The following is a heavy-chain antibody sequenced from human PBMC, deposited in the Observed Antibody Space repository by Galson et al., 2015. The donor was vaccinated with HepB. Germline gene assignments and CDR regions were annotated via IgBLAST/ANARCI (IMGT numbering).Heavy chain of an antibody. V-gene: IGHV3-30-3*01. CDR3: ARGLRFLEWLSPETDY. Sequence: SLRLSCAASGFTFSSYAMHWVRQAPGKGLEWVAVISYDGSNKYYAGSVKGRFTISRDNSKNTLYLQMNSLRAEDTAVYYCARGLRFLEWLSPETDYWGQGTLVTVAS. J-gene: IGHJ4*02. CDR2: ISYDGSNK. D-gene: IGHD3-3*01. CDR1: GFTFSSYA.